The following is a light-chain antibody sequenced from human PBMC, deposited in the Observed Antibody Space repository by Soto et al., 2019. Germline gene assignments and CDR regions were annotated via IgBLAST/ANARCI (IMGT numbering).Light chain of an antibody. J-gene: IGKJ5*01. CDR2: GAS. CDR1: QSVNTN. CDR3: HQCGSSPPN. V-gene: IGKV3-20*01. Sequence: EIVMTQSPATLSVSPGERAALSCRASQSVNTNLAWYQQKPGQAPRLLIYGASIRATGIPARFSGSGSGTDFSLTVSRLEPEHFALFNCHQCGSSPPNFGQGTRLEI.